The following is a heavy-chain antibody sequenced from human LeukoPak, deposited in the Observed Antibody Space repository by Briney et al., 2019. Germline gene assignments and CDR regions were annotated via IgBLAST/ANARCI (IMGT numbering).Heavy chain of an antibody. J-gene: IGHJ4*02. CDR3: ARHLDGVAGVYFDY. CDR2: IYYSGST. Sequence: PSETLSLTCTVSGGSISSYYWSWIRQPPGKGLEWIGYIYYSGSTNYNPSLKSRVTILVDTSKNQFSLKLSSVTAVDTAVYYCARHLDGVAGVYFDYWGQGTLVTVSS. CDR1: GGSISSYY. D-gene: IGHD6-19*01. V-gene: IGHV4-59*01.